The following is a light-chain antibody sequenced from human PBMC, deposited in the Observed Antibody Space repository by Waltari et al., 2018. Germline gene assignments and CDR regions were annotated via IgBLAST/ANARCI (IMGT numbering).Light chain of an antibody. CDR1: SGHSTNV. CDR3: QTGGHGTWV. V-gene: IGLV4-69*01. J-gene: IGLJ3*02. Sequence: QLVLTQSPSASASLGASVKLTCTLSSGHSTNVIAWLQKRPEKGHRYLMKVNSDGSHNKGDEIPDRFSGSSSWAERYLTISSLQSEDEADYYCQTGGHGTWVFGGGTKLTVL. CDR2: VNSDGSH.